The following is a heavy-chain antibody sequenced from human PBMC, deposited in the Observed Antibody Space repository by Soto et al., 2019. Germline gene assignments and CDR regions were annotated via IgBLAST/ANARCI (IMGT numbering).Heavy chain of an antibody. CDR2: ISYDGSNK. CDR1: GFTFSSYG. J-gene: IGHJ4*02. V-gene: IGHV3-30*18. D-gene: IGHD5-12*01. Sequence: PGGSLRLSCAASGFTFSSYGMHWVRQAPGKGLEWVAVISYDGSNKYYADSVKGRFTISRDNSKNTLYLQMNSLRAEDTAVYYCAKGDGYNLNYWGQGTLVTVSS. CDR3: AKGDGYNLNY.